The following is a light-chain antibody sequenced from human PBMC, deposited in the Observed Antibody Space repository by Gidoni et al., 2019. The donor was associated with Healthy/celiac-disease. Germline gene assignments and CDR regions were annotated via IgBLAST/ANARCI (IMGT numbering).Light chain of an antibody. CDR2: DAS. CDR3: QQYDNPRPT. J-gene: IGKJ4*01. V-gene: IGKV1-33*01. CDR1: QDISNY. Sequence: DIQMTQSPSSLSASVGDRVTITCQASQDISNYLNWYQQKPGKAPKLLIYDASNLETGVPSRFSGRGSGTDFTFTISSLQPEDIATYYCQQYDNPRPTFGGGTKVEIK.